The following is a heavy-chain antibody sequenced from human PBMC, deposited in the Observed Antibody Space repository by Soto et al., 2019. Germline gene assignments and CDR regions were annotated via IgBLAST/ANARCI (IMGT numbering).Heavy chain of an antibody. CDR3: ARDSSGYDYGAFDI. J-gene: IGHJ3*02. D-gene: IGHD5-12*01. CDR2: ISSSSSYI. V-gene: IGHV3-21*01. CDR1: GLPCRSYS. Sequence: GGSLRLSCTASGLPCRSYSMNWVRQATGKGLEWVSSISSSSSYIYYADSVKGRFTISRDNAKNSLYLQMNSLRAEDTAVYYCARDSSGYDYGAFDIWGQGTMVTVSS.